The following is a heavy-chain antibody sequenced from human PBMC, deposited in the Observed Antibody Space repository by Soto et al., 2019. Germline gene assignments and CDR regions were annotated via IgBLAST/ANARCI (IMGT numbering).Heavy chain of an antibody. CDR2: IYHSGST. D-gene: IGHD3-9*01. Sequence: PSETLSLTCAVSSVSISSSNWWSWVRQPPGKGLEWIGEIYHSGSTNYNPSLKSRVTISVDKSKNQFSLKLSSVTAADTAVYYCARVGYYDILTGYPPMEYYYYYMDVWGKGTTVTVSS. V-gene: IGHV4-4*02. CDR1: SVSISSSNW. J-gene: IGHJ6*03. CDR3: ARVGYYDILTGYPPMEYYYYYMDV.